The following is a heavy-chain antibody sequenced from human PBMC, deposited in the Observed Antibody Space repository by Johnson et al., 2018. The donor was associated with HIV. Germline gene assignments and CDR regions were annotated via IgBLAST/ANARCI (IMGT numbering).Heavy chain of an antibody. CDR1: GFTFSSYD. V-gene: IGHV3-20*04. CDR2: INWNGGST. CDR3: ARGAPWSGSDAFDI. Sequence: VQLVESGGGLVQPGGSLRLSCAASGFTFSSYDMHWVRQAPGKGLEWVSGINWNGGSTGYADSVQSRFTISRDNAKNSLYLQMNSLRAEDTALYYCARGAPWSGSDAFDIWGQGTMVTVSS. D-gene: IGHD3-3*01. J-gene: IGHJ3*02.